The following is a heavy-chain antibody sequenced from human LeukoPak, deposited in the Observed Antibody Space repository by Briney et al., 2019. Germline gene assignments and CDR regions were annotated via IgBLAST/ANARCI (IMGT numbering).Heavy chain of an antibody. J-gene: IGHJ4*02. D-gene: IGHD5-12*01. CDR2: MNPNSGST. CDR3: ATPLRASGEFDY. Sequence: ASVKVSCKASGYTFTSYDINWVRQATGQGLEWMGWMNPNSGSTGYAQKFQGRVTMTRNTSISTAYMELSSLRSEDTAVYYCATPLRASGEFDYWGQGTLVTVSS. V-gene: IGHV1-8*01. CDR1: GYTFTSYD.